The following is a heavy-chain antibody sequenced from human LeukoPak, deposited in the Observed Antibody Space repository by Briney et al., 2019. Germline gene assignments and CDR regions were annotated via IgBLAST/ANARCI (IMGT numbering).Heavy chain of an antibody. Sequence: KPSETLSLTCAVYGGSFSGYYWSWIRQPPGKGLEWIGEINHSGSTNYNPSLKSLATISVDTSKNQFSLKLSSVTAADTAVYYCASRPKHNYYDSSGYGEPDGYWGQGTLVTVSS. V-gene: IGHV4-34*01. CDR2: INHSGST. CDR3: ASRPKHNYYDSSGYGEPDGY. J-gene: IGHJ4*02. D-gene: IGHD3-22*01. CDR1: GGSFSGYY.